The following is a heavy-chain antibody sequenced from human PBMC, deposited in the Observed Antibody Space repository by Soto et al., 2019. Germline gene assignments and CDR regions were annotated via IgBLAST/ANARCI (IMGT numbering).Heavy chain of an antibody. J-gene: IGHJ3*02. CDR3: ATDRSIAAAGRVAFDI. V-gene: IGHV1-24*01. CDR1: GYTLTELS. D-gene: IGHD6-13*01. Sequence: GASVKVSCKVSGYTLTELSMHWVRQAPGKGLEWMGGFDPEDGETIYAQKFQGRVTMTEDTSTDTAYMELSSLRSEDTAVYYCATDRSIAAAGRVAFDIWGQGTMVTVSS. CDR2: FDPEDGET.